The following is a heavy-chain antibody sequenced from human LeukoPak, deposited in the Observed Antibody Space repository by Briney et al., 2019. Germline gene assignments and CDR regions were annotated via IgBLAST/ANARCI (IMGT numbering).Heavy chain of an antibody. D-gene: IGHD3-3*01. V-gene: IGHV3-21*01. CDR2: ISSSSSYI. CDR1: GFTFSSYS. CDR3: ASKDFWSGYRH. J-gene: IGHJ4*02. Sequence: GGSLRLSCAASGFTFSSYSMNRVRQAPGKGLEWVSSISSSSSYIYYADSVKGRFTISRDNAKNSLYLQMNSLRAEDTAVYYCASKDFWSGYRHWGQGTLVTVSS.